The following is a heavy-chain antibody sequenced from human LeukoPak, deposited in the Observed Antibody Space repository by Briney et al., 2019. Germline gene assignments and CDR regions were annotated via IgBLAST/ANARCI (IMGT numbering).Heavy chain of an antibody. CDR2: INPNSGGT. D-gene: IGHD2-15*01. Sequence: GASVKVSCKASGYTFTGYYMHCVRQAPGQGLEWMGWINPNSGGTNYAQKFQGRVTMTRDTSISTAYMELSRLRSDDTAVYYCARGYCSGGSCSYMDVWGKGTTVTVSS. CDR3: ARGYCSGGSCSYMDV. J-gene: IGHJ6*03. V-gene: IGHV1-2*02. CDR1: GYTFTGYY.